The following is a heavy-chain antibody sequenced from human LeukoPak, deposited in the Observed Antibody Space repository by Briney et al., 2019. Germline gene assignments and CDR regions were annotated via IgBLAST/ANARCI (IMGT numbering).Heavy chain of an antibody. Sequence: PSETLSLTCTVSGGSISNSSYYWGWLRQPPGKGLEWIGSVYYSGSTYYNPSLKSRVTISVDTSKNQFSLKLSSVTAADTAVYYCARHQGNYGDYYYYMDVWGKGTTVTVYS. V-gene: IGHV4-39*01. J-gene: IGHJ6*03. CDR1: GGSISNSSYY. D-gene: IGHD4-17*01. CDR2: VYYSGST. CDR3: ARHQGNYGDYYYYMDV.